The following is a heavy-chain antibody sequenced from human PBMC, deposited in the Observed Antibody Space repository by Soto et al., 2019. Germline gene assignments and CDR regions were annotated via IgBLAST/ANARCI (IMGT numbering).Heavy chain of an antibody. CDR2: IHRSDMT. V-gene: IGHV4-4*02. Sequence: QVQLQESGPGLVKPSGTLSLTCAVSGASISSTDWWSWVRQPPGKGLEWIGEIHRSDMTNYNPSLKSRVPISLDKSKKQFSLKLSSVTAADTAVYYCARVYGGSNLDYWGQGTLVTVSS. CDR1: GASISSTDW. CDR3: ARVYGGSNLDY. J-gene: IGHJ4*02. D-gene: IGHD1-26*01.